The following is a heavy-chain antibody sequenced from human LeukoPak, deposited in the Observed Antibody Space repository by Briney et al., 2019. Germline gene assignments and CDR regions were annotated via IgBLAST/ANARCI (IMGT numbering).Heavy chain of an antibody. CDR1: GFTFSGSA. Sequence: GGSLRLSCAASGFTFSGSAMHWVRQAPGKGLEWVAFIRSDGSDKSYADSVKGRFTISRDNSENKLYLQINSLRVEDTAVYYCVKDTPTTGYHLDSWGQGTLVTVSS. D-gene: IGHD1-1*01. V-gene: IGHV3-30*02. J-gene: IGHJ4*02. CDR3: VKDTPTTGYHLDS. CDR2: IRSDGSDK.